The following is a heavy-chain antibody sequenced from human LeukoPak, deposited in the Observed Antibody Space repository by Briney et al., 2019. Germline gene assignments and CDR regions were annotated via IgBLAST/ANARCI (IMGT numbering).Heavy chain of an antibody. CDR3: AKGNADKPPYASWQWYY. D-gene: IGHD2-2*01. J-gene: IGHJ4*02. CDR1: GFTFSSYA. Sequence: GGSLRLSCAASGFTFSSYAMSWVRQAPGKGLEWVSAISGSGGSTYYADSVKGRFTISRDNYKNTLYLQMNRLRAEDTAVYYCAKGNADKPPYASWQWYYWGQGTLVTVSS. V-gene: IGHV3-23*01. CDR2: ISGSGGST.